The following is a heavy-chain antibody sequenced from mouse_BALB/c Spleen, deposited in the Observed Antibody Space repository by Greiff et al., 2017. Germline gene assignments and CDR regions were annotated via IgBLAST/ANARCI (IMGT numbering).Heavy chain of an antibody. CDR2: ISYSGST. D-gene: IGHD1-1*01. V-gene: IGHV3-8*02. Sequence: VQLQQSGPSLVKPSQTLSLTCSVTGDSITSGYWNWIRKFPGNKLEYMGYISYSGSTYYNPSLKSRISITRDTSKNQYYLQLNSVTTEDTATYYCARDYYGSSYSYWYFDVWGAGTTVTVSS. CDR1: GDSITSGY. J-gene: IGHJ1*01. CDR3: ARDYYGSSYSYWYFDV.